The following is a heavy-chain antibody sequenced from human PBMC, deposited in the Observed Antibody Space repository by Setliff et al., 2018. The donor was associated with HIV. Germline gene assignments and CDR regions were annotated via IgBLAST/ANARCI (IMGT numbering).Heavy chain of an antibody. CDR2: VYTSGST. CDR1: GGSVSTYY. CDR3: ARVFSPIRGAPFGTPPGAFDI. V-gene: IGHV4-4*07. D-gene: IGHD2-15*01. Sequence: SETLSLTCSVSGGSVSTYYWSWIRQPAGKRLEWIGRVYTSGSTIYNPSLRSRVTMSVDTSKSQFSLKLNSVAAADTAVYYCARVFSPIRGAPFGTPPGAFDIWGQGTMVTVSS. J-gene: IGHJ3*02.